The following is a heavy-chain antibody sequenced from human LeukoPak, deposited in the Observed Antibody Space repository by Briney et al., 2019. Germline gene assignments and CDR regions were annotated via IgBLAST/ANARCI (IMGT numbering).Heavy chain of an antibody. D-gene: IGHD2-15*01. CDR3: ARAREVVVVVAAYWCFDL. CDR2: IYYSGST. CDR1: GVSISSGDYY. Sequence: TSETLSLTCTVSGVSISSGDYYWSWIRQPPGKGLEWIGYIYYSGSTYYNPSLKSRVTISVDTSKNQFSLKLSSVTAADTAVYYCARAREVVVVVAAYWCFDLWGRGTLVTVTS. V-gene: IGHV4-30-4*01. J-gene: IGHJ2*01.